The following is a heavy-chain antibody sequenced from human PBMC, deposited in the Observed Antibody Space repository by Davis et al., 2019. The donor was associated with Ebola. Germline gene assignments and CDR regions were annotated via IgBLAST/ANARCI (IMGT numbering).Heavy chain of an antibody. CDR1: GFTFSDYY. J-gene: IGHJ6*04. V-gene: IGHV3-11*01. Sequence: GESLKISCAASGFTFSDYYMSWIRQAPGKGLEWVSYISSSGSTIYYADSVKGRFTISRDNAKNSLYLQMNSLRAEDTAVYYCATRAHGSYYGADYYYYYGMDVWGKGTTVTVSS. CDR2: ISSSGSTI. CDR3: ATRAHGSYYGADYYYYYGMDV. D-gene: IGHD1-26*01.